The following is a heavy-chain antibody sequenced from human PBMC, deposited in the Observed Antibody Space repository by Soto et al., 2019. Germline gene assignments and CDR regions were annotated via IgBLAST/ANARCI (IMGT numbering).Heavy chain of an antibody. D-gene: IGHD3-3*02. CDR1: GGSFSGYD. Sequence: PAETLSLTCAVYGGSFSGYDWSWIRQPPGKGLEWIGEINHSGSTNYNPSLKSRVTISVDTSKKQFSLKLSSVTAADTAVYYCARGIEPFSGMDVWGQGTTVTVSS. J-gene: IGHJ6*02. CDR3: ARGIEPFSGMDV. V-gene: IGHV4-34*01. CDR2: INHSGST.